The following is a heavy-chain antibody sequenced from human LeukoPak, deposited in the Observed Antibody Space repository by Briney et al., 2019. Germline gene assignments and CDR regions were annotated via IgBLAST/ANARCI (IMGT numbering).Heavy chain of an antibody. J-gene: IGHJ4*02. CDR3: ARLDIVVVVAALDY. D-gene: IGHD2-15*01. CDR2: ISSSSSYI. CDR1: GFTFSSYS. Sequence: KSGGSLRLSCAASGFTFSSYSMNWVRQAPGKGLEWVSSISSSSSYIYYADSVKGRFTISRDNAKNSLYRQMNSLRAEDTAVYYCARLDIVVVVAALDYWGQGTLVTVSS. V-gene: IGHV3-21*01.